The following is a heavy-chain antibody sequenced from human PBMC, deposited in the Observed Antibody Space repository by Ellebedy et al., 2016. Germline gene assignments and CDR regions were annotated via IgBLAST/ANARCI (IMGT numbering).Heavy chain of an antibody. J-gene: IGHJ4*02. Sequence: GGSLRLSCVASGFTFSSYRMSWVRQAPGKGLEWVANIKPDGSDKYYVDSVKGRFTISRDNAKNSLYLQMNSLRAEDTAFYYCARFASRNFDCWGQGTLVTVSS. CDR3: ARFASRNFDC. V-gene: IGHV3-7*03. CDR1: GFTFSSYR. CDR2: IKPDGSDK.